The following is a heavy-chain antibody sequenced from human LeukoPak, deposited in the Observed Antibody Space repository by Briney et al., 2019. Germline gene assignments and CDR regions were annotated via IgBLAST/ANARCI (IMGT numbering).Heavy chain of an antibody. CDR3: ARARYETRIWPKSRYDYYHYMDV. V-gene: IGHV1-3*03. D-gene: IGHD3-3*01. Sequence: ASVKVSRKASGYDFTKYAVQWVRQAPGQRLEWMGWIDAGNGRTKYSQDFQGRVTITRDTSASTAYMELSSLRSEDMAVYYCARARYETRIWPKSRYDYYHYMDVWGKGTTVTVSS. CDR1: GYDFTKYA. CDR2: IDAGNGRT. J-gene: IGHJ6*03.